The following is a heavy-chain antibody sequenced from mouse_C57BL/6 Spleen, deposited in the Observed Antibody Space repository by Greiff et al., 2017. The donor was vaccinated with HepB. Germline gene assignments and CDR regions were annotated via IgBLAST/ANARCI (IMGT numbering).Heavy chain of an antibody. CDR1: GYTFTSYW. Sequence: QVQLQQPGAELVKPGASVKLSCKASGYTFTSYWMHWVKQRPGQGLEWIGMIHPNSGSTNYNEKFKSKATLTVDKSSSTNYMQLSSLTSEDSAVYYCARPPYYYERTLYALDYWGQGTSVTVSS. V-gene: IGHV1-64*01. CDR3: ARPPYYYERTLYALDY. J-gene: IGHJ4*01. CDR2: IHPNSGST. D-gene: IGHD1-1*01.